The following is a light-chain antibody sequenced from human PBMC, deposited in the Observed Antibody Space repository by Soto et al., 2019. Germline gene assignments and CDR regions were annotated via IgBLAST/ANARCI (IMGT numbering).Light chain of an antibody. CDR1: QSVSSSY. CDR2: GAS. CDR3: QQYGSAPRT. J-gene: IGKJ1*01. V-gene: IGKV3-20*01. Sequence: EIVLTQSPGTLSLSPGERATLSCRASQSVSSSYLAWYQQKPGQAPRLLISGASSRATGIPDRFSASVSGTDFTLTISRLEPEDFAVYYCQQYGSAPRTLGQGTKVAIK.